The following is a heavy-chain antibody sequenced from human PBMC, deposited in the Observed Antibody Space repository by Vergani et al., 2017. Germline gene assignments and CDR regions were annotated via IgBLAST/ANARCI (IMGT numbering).Heavy chain of an antibody. D-gene: IGHD6-19*01. CDR1: GGTFSSYA. J-gene: IGHJ4*02. Sequence: QVQLVQSGAEVKKPGSSVKVSCKASGGTFSSYAISWVRQAPGQVLEWMGRIIPIFGTANYAQKFQGRVTITRDTSISTAYMELSRLRSDDTAVYYCARGQWLPTLSFDYWGQGTLVTVSS. CDR2: IIPIFGTA. V-gene: IGHV1-69*05. CDR3: ARGQWLPTLSFDY.